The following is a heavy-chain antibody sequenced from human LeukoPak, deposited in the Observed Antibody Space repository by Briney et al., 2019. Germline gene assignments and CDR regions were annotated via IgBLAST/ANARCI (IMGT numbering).Heavy chain of an antibody. CDR1: GFTFSSYG. J-gene: IGHJ6*02. V-gene: IGHV3-30*18. CDR3: AKDLYVGATLGYYYYYGMDV. Sequence: PGGSLRLSCAASGFTFSSYGMHWVHQAPGKGLEWVAVISYDGSNKHYADSVKGRFTISRDNSKNTLYLQMNSLRAEDTAVYYCAKDLYVGATLGYYYYYGMDVWGQGTTVTVSS. CDR2: ISYDGSNK. D-gene: IGHD1-26*01.